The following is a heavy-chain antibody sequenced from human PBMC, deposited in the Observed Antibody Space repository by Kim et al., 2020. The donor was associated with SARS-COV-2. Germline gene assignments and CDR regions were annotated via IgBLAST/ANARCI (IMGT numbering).Heavy chain of an antibody. CDR1: GFTFSSYA. CDR2: ISYDGSNK. CDR3: VRPTYYYDSSGYRFDY. V-gene: IGHV3-30*04. J-gene: IGHJ4*02. D-gene: IGHD3-22*01. Sequence: GGSLRLSCAASGFTFSSYAMHWVRQAPGKGLEWVAVISYDGSNKYYVDSVKGRFTISRDNSKNTLYLQMNSLRAEDTAVYYCVRPTYYYDSSGYRFDYWGQGTLVTVSS.